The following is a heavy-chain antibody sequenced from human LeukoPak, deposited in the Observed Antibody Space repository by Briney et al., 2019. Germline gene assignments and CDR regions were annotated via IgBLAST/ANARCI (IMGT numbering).Heavy chain of an antibody. D-gene: IGHD2/OR15-2a*01. CDR1: GFSFSGYY. J-gene: IGHJ4*02. V-gene: IGHV3-11*01. CDR3: APGGDSTSGK. CDR2: ISNSGGSM. Sequence: GGSLRLSCAATGFSFSGYYMNWFRQVPGKGLEWISYISNSGGSMFYADSVKGRFTVSRDNARNSLYLQMTSLRVEDTAVYHCAPGGDSTSGKWGQGTLVTVSS.